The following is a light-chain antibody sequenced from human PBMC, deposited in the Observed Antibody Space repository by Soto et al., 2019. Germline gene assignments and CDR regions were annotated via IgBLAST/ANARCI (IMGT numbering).Light chain of an antibody. J-gene: IGKJ1*01. Sequence: DIQMTQSPSTLSASVGDRVTITCRASQSFNNWLAWYQQKPGKAPKLLIYKASNLESGVPSRFSGSGSGTEFTLTISSLQPDEFGTYYCQQYNSWTFGQGTKVEIK. CDR3: QQYNSWT. CDR1: QSFNNW. CDR2: KAS. V-gene: IGKV1-5*03.